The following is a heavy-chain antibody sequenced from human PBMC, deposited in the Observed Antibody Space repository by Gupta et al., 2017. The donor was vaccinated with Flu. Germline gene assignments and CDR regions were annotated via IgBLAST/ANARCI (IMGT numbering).Heavy chain of an antibody. CDR3: ARAWDVTVAGTFDY. CDR1: GFNFNNYG. D-gene: IGHD6-19*01. V-gene: IGHV3-21*01. J-gene: IGHJ4*02. CDR2: ISSSSSYI. Sequence: EVQLVESGGGLVKPGGSLRLSCAASGFNFNNYGMNWVRQAPGKGLEGVSSISSSSSYIYYADSVKGRFTISRHNAKNSLYLQMNSLRAEDTAVYYCARAWDVTVAGTFDYWGQGTLVTVSS.